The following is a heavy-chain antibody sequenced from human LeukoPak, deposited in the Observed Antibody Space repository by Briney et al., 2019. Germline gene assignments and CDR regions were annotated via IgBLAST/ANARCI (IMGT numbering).Heavy chain of an antibody. CDR2: IYSDGSST. D-gene: IGHD5-18*01. Sequence: PGGPLRLSCAASGFTFSSFWMHWVPQAPGKGLVWVSRIYSDGSSTRYADSVKGQFTISRDNAKNTLYLQMNSLRAEDTAVYYCATDRGYSFDYWGQGTLVTVSS. V-gene: IGHV3-74*01. CDR1: GFTFSSFW. CDR3: ATDRGYSFDY. J-gene: IGHJ4*02.